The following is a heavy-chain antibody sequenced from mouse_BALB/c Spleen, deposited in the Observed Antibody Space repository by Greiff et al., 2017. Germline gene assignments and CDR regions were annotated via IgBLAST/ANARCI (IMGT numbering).Heavy chain of an antibody. D-gene: IGHD1-1*01. CDR2: INPSNGGT. J-gene: IGHJ4*01. CDR3: TRWDAYYGSSYAMDY. V-gene: IGHV1S81*02. Sequence: QVQLQQSGAELVKPGASVKLSCKASGYTFTSYYMYWVKQRPGQGLEWIGEINPSNGGTNFNEKFKSKATLTVDKSSSTAYMLLSSLTSEDSAVYYCTRWDAYYGSSYAMDYWGQGTSVTVSS. CDR1: GYTFTSYY.